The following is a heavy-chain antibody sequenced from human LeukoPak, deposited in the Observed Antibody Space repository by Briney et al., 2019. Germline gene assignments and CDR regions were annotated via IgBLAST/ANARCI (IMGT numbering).Heavy chain of an antibody. CDR3: AKDIFGDSSSWPDY. CDR2: ISWNSGSI. D-gene: IGHD6-13*01. J-gene: IGHJ4*02. V-gene: IGHV3-9*01. CDR1: GFTFDDYA. Sequence: GGSLRLSCAASGFTFDDYAMHWVRQAPGKGLEWVSGISWNSGSIGYAYSVKGRFTISRDNAKNSLYLQMNSLRAEDTALYYCAKDIFGDSSSWPDYWGQGTLVTVSS.